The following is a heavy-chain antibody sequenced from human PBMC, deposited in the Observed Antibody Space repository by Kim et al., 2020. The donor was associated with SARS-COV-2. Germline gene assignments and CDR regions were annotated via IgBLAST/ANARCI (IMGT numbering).Heavy chain of an antibody. CDR3: ARDMTAVPGYSLGS. V-gene: IGHV3-30*04. D-gene: IGHD2-15*01. J-gene: IGHJ1*01. CDR1: GFRLSSYA. CDR2: LSYDRRHH. Sequence: GGSLRLSCQVSGFRLSSYAMHWVRQAPGKGLEWVAILSYDRRHHYYTDPVRGRFIISSDDSQGTVSLDMNSLRPDDTARYYFARDMTAVPGYSLGSWGQG.